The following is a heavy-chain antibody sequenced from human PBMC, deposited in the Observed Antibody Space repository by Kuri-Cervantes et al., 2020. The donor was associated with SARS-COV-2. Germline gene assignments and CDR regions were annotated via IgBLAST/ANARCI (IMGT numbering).Heavy chain of an antibody. Sequence: SETLSLTCTVSGGSISGSSYYWGWIRQPPGKGLEWIGSIYYSGSTYYNPSLKSRVTISVDTSKNQFSLKLSSVTAADTAVYYCASDNGLYWGQGTLVTVSS. D-gene: IGHD1-14*01. CDR3: ASDNGLY. V-gene: IGHV4-39*01. J-gene: IGHJ4*02. CDR1: GGSISGSSYY. CDR2: IYYSGST.